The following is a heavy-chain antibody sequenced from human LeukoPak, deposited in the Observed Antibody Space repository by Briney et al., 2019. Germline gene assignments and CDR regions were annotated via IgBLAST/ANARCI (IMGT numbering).Heavy chain of an antibody. CDR2: INGDGSST. CDR1: GFAFNTYW. Sequence: PGGSLRLSCAASGFAFNTYWMHWVRQAPGTGLVWVSRINGDGSSTSYADLVKGRFTISRDNAKNTLYLQMNSLRAEETAIYYCARDKGYSIDQWGQGTLVTVSS. V-gene: IGHV3-74*01. J-gene: IGHJ5*02. D-gene: IGHD5-18*01. CDR3: ARDKGYSIDQ.